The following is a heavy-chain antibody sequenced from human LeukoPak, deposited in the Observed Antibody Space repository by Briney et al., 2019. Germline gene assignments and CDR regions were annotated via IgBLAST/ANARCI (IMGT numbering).Heavy chain of an antibody. V-gene: IGHV3-21*01. CDR1: GFTFSSYG. Sequence: PGGSLRLSCAASGFTFSSYGMHWVRQAPGKGLEWVSSIISSSSYIYYADSVKGRFTISRDNAKNSLYLQMNSLRAEDTAVYYCARVLDGVYKDAFDIWGQGTMVTVSS. CDR2: IISSSSYI. CDR3: ARVLDGVYKDAFDI. J-gene: IGHJ3*02. D-gene: IGHD1-1*01.